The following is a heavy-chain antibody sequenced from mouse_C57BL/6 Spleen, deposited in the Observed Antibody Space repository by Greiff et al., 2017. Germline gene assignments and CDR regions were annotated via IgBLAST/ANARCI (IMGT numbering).Heavy chain of an antibody. D-gene: IGHD2-2*01. CDR1: GYSFTGYY. CDR3: ARSGNDDY. J-gene: IGHJ2*01. CDR2: INPSTGGT. Sequence: VQLQQSGPELVKPGASVKISCKASGYSFTGYYMNWVKQSPEKSLEWIGEINPSTGGTTYNQKFKAKATLTVDKSSSTAYMQLKSLTTEDAAVYYCARSGNDDYWGQGTTLTVSS. V-gene: IGHV1-42*01.